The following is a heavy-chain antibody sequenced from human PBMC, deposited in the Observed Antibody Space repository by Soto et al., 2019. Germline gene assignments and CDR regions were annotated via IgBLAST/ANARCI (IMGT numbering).Heavy chain of an antibody. CDR1: GFSFNFYV. Sequence: EVQLLESGGGLVQPGGSLRLSCAASGFSFNFYVMTWVRQAPGKGLEWVSGMSGSGGHKYYADSVKGRFTVSRDNSNSTLLLHMNSLSAEDTAVYYCARAVTQYFDSWGQGTLVTVSS. V-gene: IGHV3-23*01. CDR2: MSGSGGHK. J-gene: IGHJ4*02. CDR3: ARAVTQYFDS.